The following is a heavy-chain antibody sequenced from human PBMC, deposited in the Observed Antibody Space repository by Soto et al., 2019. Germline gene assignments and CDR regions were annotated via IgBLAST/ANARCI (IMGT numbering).Heavy chain of an antibody. J-gene: IGHJ3*02. CDR2: ISYDGSNK. CDR3: AKDSRPRAFDI. V-gene: IGHV3-30*18. Sequence: PGGSLRLSCAASGFTFSSYGMHWVRQAPGKGLEWVAVISYDGSNKYYADSVKGRFTISRDNSKNTLYLQMNSLGAEDTAVYYCAKDSRPRAFDIWGQGTMVTVS. CDR1: GFTFSSYG.